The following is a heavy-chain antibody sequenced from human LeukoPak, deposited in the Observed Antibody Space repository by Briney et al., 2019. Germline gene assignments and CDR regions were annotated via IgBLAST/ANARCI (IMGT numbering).Heavy chain of an antibody. Sequence: GGSLRLSCAASGFTFSSYWMSWVRQAPGKGLEWVANIKQDGSEKYYVDSVKGRFTISRDNAKNSLYLQMNSLRAEDTAVYYCARASSTVASHAFDIWGQGTMVTVSS. J-gene: IGHJ3*02. CDR2: IKQDGSEK. CDR3: ARASSTVASHAFDI. D-gene: IGHD4-23*01. V-gene: IGHV3-7*03. CDR1: GFTFSSYW.